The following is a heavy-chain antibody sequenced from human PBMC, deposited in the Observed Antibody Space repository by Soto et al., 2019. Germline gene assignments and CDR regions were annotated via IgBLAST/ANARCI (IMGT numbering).Heavy chain of an antibody. J-gene: IGHJ4*02. D-gene: IGHD3-22*01. CDR3: TTEYYYDSSGYYYYRY. CDR2: IKSKTDGGTT. CDR1: GFTFSNAW. V-gene: IGHV3-15*07. Sequence: GGSLRLSCAASGFTFSNAWMNWVRQAPGKGLEWVGRIKSKTDGGTTDYAAPVKGRFTISRDDSKNTLYLQMNSLKTEDTAVYYCTTEYYYDSSGYYYYRYWGQGTLVTVSS.